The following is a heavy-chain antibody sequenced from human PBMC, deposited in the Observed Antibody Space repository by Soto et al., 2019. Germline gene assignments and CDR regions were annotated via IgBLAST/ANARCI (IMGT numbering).Heavy chain of an antibody. Sequence: SVKVSCKASVGTFSSYAISWVRQAPGQGLEWMGGIIPIFGTANYAQKFQGRVTITADKPTSTAYMELSSLRSEDTAVYYCARGTKLEPYDYWGQGTLVTVSS. CDR2: IIPIFGTA. V-gene: IGHV1-69*06. D-gene: IGHD1-1*01. CDR1: VGTFSSYA. CDR3: ARGTKLEPYDY. J-gene: IGHJ4*02.